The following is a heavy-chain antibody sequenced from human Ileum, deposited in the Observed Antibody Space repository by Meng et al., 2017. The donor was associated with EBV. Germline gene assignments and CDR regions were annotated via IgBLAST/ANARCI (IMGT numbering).Heavy chain of an antibody. Sequence: LQGSGPGLVKPSSTLSLPCPVSGGSVSSAHSFWTWIRQPPGKGLEWIGYMSYNGSTNYSPPLESRVTISVDTSKNQFSLKLSSVTAADTAAYYCAGDPHSGSPHWGQGTLVTVSS. CDR2: MSYNGST. CDR1: GGSVSSAHSF. CDR3: AGDPHSGSPH. D-gene: IGHD1-26*01. J-gene: IGHJ4*02. V-gene: IGHV4-61*01.